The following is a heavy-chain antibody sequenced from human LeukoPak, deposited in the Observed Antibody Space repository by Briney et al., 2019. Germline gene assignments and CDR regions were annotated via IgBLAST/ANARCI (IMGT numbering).Heavy chain of an antibody. CDR1: GYTFTGYY. V-gene: IGHV1-2*02. Sequence: PGASVKVSCKASGYTFTGYYIHWVRQAPGQGLEWMGWINPNNGDTKFAQKFQGRVTMTRDTSISTAYMEVSGLRSDDTALYYCARGSDIMKTFGGVIVHDYWGQGTLVTVSS. D-gene: IGHD3-16*02. J-gene: IGHJ4*02. CDR2: INPNNGDT. CDR3: ARGSDIMKTFGGVIVHDY.